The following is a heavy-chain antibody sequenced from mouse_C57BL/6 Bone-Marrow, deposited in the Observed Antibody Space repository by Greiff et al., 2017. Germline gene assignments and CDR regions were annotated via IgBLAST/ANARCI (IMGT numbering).Heavy chain of an antibody. CDR1: GYTFTSYW. CDR3: ARGVPHAMDY. CDR2: INPSSGYT. Sequence: QVQLKESGAELAKPGASVKLSCKASGYTFTSYWMHWVKQRPGQGLEWIGYINPSSGYTKYNQKFKDQATLTADKSSSTAYMQLSSLTYEDSAVYYCARGVPHAMDYWGQGTSVTVSS. J-gene: IGHJ4*01. V-gene: IGHV1-7*01.